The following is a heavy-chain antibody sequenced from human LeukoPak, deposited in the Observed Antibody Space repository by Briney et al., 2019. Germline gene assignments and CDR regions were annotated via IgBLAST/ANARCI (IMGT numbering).Heavy chain of an antibody. CDR1: GYTFTGYY. D-gene: IGHD6-19*01. V-gene: IGHV1-2*02. Sequence: ASVKVSCKASGYTFTGYYIHWVRQAPGQGLEWMGWINPNSGGTNYAQKFQGRVTMTRDTSISTAYMELSRLRSDDTAVYYCARDFGGWSLWAFDIWGQGTMVTVSS. J-gene: IGHJ3*02. CDR2: INPNSGGT. CDR3: ARDFGGWSLWAFDI.